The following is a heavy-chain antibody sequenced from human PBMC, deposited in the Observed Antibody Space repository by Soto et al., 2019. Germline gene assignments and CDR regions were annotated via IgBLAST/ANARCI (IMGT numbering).Heavy chain of an antibody. CDR2: IIPIFGTA. V-gene: IGHV1-69*13. CDR1: GGTFSSYA. CDR3: ARYYYGSGSYYKRYYYYGMDV. Sequence: GAPVKVSCKASGGTFSSYAISWVRQAPGQGLEWMGGIIPIFGTANYAQKFQGRVTITADESTSTAYMELSSLRSEDTAVYYCARYYYGSGSYYKRYYYYGMDVWGQGTTVTVSS. D-gene: IGHD3-10*01. J-gene: IGHJ6*02.